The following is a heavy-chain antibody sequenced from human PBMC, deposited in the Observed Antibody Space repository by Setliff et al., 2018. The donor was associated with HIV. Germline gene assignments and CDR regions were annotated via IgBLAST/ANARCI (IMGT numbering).Heavy chain of an antibody. V-gene: IGHV1-18*01. CDR2: INTYNGNT. CDR3: ARRLGSSWQSPLFDY. CDR1: GYNFVGYG. Sequence: ASVKVSCKASGYNFVGYGINWLRQAPGQGLEWMGWINTYNGNTKYGQKFQGSVTMTTDTSPSTVYMELRNLSSDDTAVYFCARRLGSSWQSPLFDYWGQGILVTVSS. D-gene: IGHD6-13*01. J-gene: IGHJ4*02.